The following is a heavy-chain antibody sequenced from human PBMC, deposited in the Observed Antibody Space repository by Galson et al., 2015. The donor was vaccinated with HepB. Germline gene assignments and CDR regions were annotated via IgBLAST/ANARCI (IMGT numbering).Heavy chain of an antibody. CDR1: GFTVTNAF. D-gene: IGHD3/OR15-3a*01. Sequence: SLRLSCAASGFTVTNAFMTWVRQAPGRGLEWVSISYSGGNTYYGDSVKGRFTFSRDNVNNMVYLQMNNVRAEDTAVYFCASPFIWGCACISGLGSWGHGTLVTVSS. V-gene: IGHV3-66*01. CDR2: SYSGGNT. CDR3: ASPFIWGCACISGLGS. J-gene: IGHJ5*01.